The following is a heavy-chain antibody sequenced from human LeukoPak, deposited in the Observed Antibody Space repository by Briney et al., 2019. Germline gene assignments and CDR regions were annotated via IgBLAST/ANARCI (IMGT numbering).Heavy chain of an antibody. J-gene: IGHJ4*02. CDR1: GFTFDDYA. CDR3: AKDRGSYREGYFDY. D-gene: IGHD1-26*01. V-gene: IGHV3-9*01. CDR2: ISWNSGSI. Sequence: GGSLRLSCAASGFTFDDYAMHWVRQAPGKGLEWVSGISWNSGSIGYADSVKGRFTISRDNAKNSLYLQMNSLRAEDTALYYCAKDRGSYREGYFDYWGQGTLVTVSS.